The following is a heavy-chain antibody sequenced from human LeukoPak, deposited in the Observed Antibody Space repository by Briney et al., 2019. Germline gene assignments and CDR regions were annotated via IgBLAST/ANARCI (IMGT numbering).Heavy chain of an antibody. CDR3: AKDTRYYDSSGYYRLDY. J-gene: IGHJ4*02. CDR2: FDPEEGET. CDR1: GYTLTEVS. D-gene: IGHD3-22*01. Sequence: ASVKVSCKVSGYTLTEVSMHWVRQAPGKGLEWMGGFDPEEGETIYAQKFQGRVTMTEDTSTDTAYMELSSLRSEDTAVYYCAKDTRYYDSSGYYRLDYWGQGTLVTVSS. V-gene: IGHV1-24*01.